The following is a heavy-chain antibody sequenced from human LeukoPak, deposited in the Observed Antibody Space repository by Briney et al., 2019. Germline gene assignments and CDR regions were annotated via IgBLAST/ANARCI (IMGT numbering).Heavy chain of an antibody. CDR1: GASISSYY. D-gene: IGHD4-17*01. CDR3: ATTVTTSLDY. V-gene: IGHV4-59*08. Sequence: SSETLSLTCTVSGASISSYYWSWIRQPPGKGLEWIGHIYYSGITNYNPSLKSRVTISVDTSKSQFSLKVNSVTAADTAVYYCATTVTTSLDYWGQGTLVTVSS. J-gene: IGHJ4*02. CDR2: IYYSGIT.